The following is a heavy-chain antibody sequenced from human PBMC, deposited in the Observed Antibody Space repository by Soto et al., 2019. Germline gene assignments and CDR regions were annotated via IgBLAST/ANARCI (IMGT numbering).Heavy chain of an antibody. CDR2: IYYSGST. V-gene: IGHV4-59*01. Sequence: SETLSLTCTVSGGSISSYYWSWIRQPPGEGLEWIVYIYYSGSTNYNPSLKSRVTISVDTSKNQFSLKLSSVTAADTAVYYCARGVAGRALDYYYYYMDVWGKGTKVTVSS. CDR1: GGSISSYY. CDR3: ARGVAGRALDYYYYYMDV. J-gene: IGHJ6*03. D-gene: IGHD6-19*01.